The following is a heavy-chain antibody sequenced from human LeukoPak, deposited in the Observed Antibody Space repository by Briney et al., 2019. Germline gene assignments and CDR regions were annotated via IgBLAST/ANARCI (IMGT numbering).Heavy chain of an antibody. V-gene: IGHV1-69*01. Sequence: ASVKVSCKASGGTFSSYAISLVRQAPGQGLEWMGGIIPIFGTANYAQKFQGRVTITADESTSTAYMELSSLRSEDTAVYYCARVPGYSYDPPFDYWGQGTLVTVSS. CDR1: GGTFSSYA. CDR2: IIPIFGTA. D-gene: IGHD5-18*01. CDR3: ARVPGYSYDPPFDY. J-gene: IGHJ4*02.